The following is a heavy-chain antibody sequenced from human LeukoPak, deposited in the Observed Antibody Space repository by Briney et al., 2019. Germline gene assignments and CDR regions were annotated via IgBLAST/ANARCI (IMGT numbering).Heavy chain of an antibody. Sequence: SETLSLTCTVSGGSISSYYWSWIRQPPGKGPEWIGYIYYGGSTNYNPSLKSRVTISVDTSKNQFSLKLSSVTAADTAVYYCARGAGDYYGSGSYYEIILDYWGQGTLVTVSS. CDR3: ARGAGDYYGSGSYYEIILDY. V-gene: IGHV4-59*01. J-gene: IGHJ4*02. CDR2: IYYGGST. D-gene: IGHD3-10*01. CDR1: GGSISSYY.